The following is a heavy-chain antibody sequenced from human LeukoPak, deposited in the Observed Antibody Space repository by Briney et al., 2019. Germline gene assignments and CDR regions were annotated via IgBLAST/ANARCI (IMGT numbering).Heavy chain of an antibody. V-gene: IGHV1-69*01. Sequence: SVKVSCKATGGTFSSYAISWVRQAPGQGLEWMGGIIPIFGTANYAQKFQGRVTITADESTSTAYMELSSLRSEDTAVYYCARERGYYDSSGYAKWYFDLWGRGTLVTVSS. D-gene: IGHD3-22*01. CDR2: IIPIFGTA. CDR1: GGTFSSYA. J-gene: IGHJ2*01. CDR3: ARERGYYDSSGYAKWYFDL.